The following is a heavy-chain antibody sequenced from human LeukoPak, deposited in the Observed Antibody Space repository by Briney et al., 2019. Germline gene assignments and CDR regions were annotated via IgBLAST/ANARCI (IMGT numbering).Heavy chain of an antibody. CDR2: ISYDGSNK. Sequence: GRSLRLSCAASGFTFSSYGMHWVRQAPGKGLEWVAVISYDGSNKYYADSVKGRFTISRDNSKNTLYLQMNGLRAEDTAVYYCAKEVRRAYYGSGRRLDYWGQGTLVTVSS. CDR1: GFTFSSYG. D-gene: IGHD3-10*01. CDR3: AKEVRRAYYGSGRRLDY. V-gene: IGHV3-30*18. J-gene: IGHJ4*02.